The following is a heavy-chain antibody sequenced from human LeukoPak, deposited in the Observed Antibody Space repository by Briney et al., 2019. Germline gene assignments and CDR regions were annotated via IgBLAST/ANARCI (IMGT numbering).Heavy chain of an antibody. CDR2: IYYSGST. J-gene: IGHJ4*02. CDR1: GGSISSYY. CDR3: AREGAYCGGDCYYFDY. D-gene: IGHD2-21*02. V-gene: IGHV4-59*01. Sequence: SETLSLTCTVSGGSISSYYWSWIRQPPGKGLEWIGYIYYSGSTNYNPSLKSRVTISVDTSKNQFSLKLSSVTAADTAVYYCAREGAYCGGDCYYFDYWGQGTLVTVSS.